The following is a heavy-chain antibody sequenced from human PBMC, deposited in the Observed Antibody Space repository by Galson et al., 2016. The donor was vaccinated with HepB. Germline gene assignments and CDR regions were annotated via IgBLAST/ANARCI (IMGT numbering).Heavy chain of an antibody. D-gene: IGHD3-16*01. CDR1: GFAVSSHD. CDR3: VRLVSLISY. J-gene: IGHJ4*02. Sequence: SLRLSCAASGFAVSSHDMSWIRQAPGKGLEWVSLLEIGGSKYYADSVKGRCTVSRDNSKNTLYLQMNSLTAEDTAIYYCVRLVSLISYWGQGTLVTVSS. CDR2: LEIGGSK. V-gene: IGHV3-53*01.